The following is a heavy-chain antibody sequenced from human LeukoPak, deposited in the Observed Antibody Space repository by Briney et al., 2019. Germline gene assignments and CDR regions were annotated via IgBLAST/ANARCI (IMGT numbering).Heavy chain of an antibody. CDR3: ATVGSITIFGVVDY. Sequence: ASVKVSCKVSGYTLTELSMHWVRQAPGKGLEWMGGFDPGDGETICAQKFQGRVTMTEDTSTDTAYMELSSLRSEDAAVYYCATVGSITIFGVVDYWGQGTLVTVSS. J-gene: IGHJ4*02. CDR1: GYTLTELS. CDR2: FDPGDGET. V-gene: IGHV1-24*01. D-gene: IGHD3-3*01.